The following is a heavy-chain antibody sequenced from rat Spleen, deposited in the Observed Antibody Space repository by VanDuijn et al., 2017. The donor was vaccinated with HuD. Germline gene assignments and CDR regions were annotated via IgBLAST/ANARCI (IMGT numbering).Heavy chain of an antibody. D-gene: IGHD1-11*01. J-gene: IGHJ2*01. CDR2: MWTDGDT. Sequence: QVQLKESGPGLVQPSQTLSLTCTVSGFSLTNFHVHWVRQPPGKGLEGMGIMWTDGDTSYNSALKSRLSISRDTSKSQVCLKMNDLQTEVTAMYFCARSRGDYWGQGVMVTVSS. V-gene: IGHV2-32*01. CDR3: ARSRGDY. CDR1: GFSLTNFH.